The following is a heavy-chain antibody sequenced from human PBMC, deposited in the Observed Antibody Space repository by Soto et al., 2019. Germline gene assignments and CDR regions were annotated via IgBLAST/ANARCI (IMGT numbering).Heavy chain of an antibody. CDR1: GGSIISTSYY. D-gene: IGHD6-13*01. CDR2: TYYSGNT. CDR3: ARQARYNSTWRESLYNYHGMDV. V-gene: IGHV4-39*01. J-gene: IGHJ6*02. Sequence: QMQLRESGPGLVKPSETLSLTCTVSGGSIISTSYYWGWIRQPPGRGLEWIGTTYYSGNTYYSPSLKSGVTLSVDTYRKPFSLGLTPVTAADTAVSYCARQARYNSTWRESLYNYHGMDVWGQGTTVSVSS.